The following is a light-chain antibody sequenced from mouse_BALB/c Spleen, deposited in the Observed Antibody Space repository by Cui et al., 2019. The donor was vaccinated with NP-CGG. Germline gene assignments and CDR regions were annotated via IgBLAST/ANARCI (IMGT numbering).Light chain of an antibody. CDR3: ALWYSNHWV. Sequence: QAVVTQESALTTSPGETVTLTCRSSTGAVTTGNYANWVQEKPDHLFNGLIGGTNNRTPGVPARFSGSLIGDKAALTITGAQSEDEAIYFCALWYSNHWVFGGGTKLTVL. V-gene: IGLV1*01. J-gene: IGLJ1*01. CDR2: GTN. CDR1: TGAVTTGNY.